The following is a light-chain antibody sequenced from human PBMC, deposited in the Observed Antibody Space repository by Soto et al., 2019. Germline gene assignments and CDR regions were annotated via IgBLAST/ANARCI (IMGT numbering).Light chain of an antibody. J-gene: IGKJ4*01. Sequence: DIQMTQSPSTLSASVGDRVTITCRASQSISSWLAWYQQKPGKAPKLLIYDDSSLESGVPSRFSGSGSNTEFTLPINNLQPDDFATYHCQQYNRYSLTFGGGTKVEIK. CDR2: DDS. CDR3: QQYNRYSLT. V-gene: IGKV1-5*01. CDR1: QSISSW.